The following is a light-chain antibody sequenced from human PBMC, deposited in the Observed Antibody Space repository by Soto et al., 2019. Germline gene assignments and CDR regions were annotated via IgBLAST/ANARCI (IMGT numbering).Light chain of an antibody. V-gene: IGKV1-39*01. CDR3: QLSDGSFT. CDR2: AAS. Sequence: DIQMTQSPSSLSASVGDRVTITCRASQSIRTYLNWYQQKPGKAPKLLIYAASSLQSGVPSRFSGSGSGTDFTLTITSLQPDDFATYYCQLSDGSFTFGQGTRLEIK. CDR1: QSIRTY. J-gene: IGKJ5*01.